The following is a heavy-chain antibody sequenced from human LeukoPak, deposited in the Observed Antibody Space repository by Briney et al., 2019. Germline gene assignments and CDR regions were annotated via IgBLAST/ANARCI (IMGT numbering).Heavy chain of an antibody. V-gene: IGHV4-4*07. D-gene: IGHD6-13*01. Sequence: PSDTQSLTCTLSGRPINLCHWRGTRHPAGKGLECIERVCPRGRSSYNPSLENRVTMSVDTSKKQFSLKLRSVTAADTAVYYCASGGRLSAANWFGPWGKGNRVTVSS. CDR2: VCPRGRS. CDR1: GRPINLCH. J-gene: IGHJ5*02. CDR3: ASGGRLSAANWFGP.